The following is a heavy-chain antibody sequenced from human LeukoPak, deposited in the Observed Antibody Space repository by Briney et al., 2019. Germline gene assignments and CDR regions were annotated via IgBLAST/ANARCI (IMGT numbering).Heavy chain of an antibody. CDR3: AELGITMIGGV. Sequence: GGSLRLSCAASGFTFSSYWMRWVRQAPGKGLEWVANIKQDGSEKYYVDSVKGRFTVSRDNAKNSLYLQMNSLRAEDTAVYYCAELGITMIGGVWGKGTTVTISS. CDR1: GFTFSSYW. V-gene: IGHV3-7*01. J-gene: IGHJ6*04. D-gene: IGHD3-10*02. CDR2: IKQDGSEK.